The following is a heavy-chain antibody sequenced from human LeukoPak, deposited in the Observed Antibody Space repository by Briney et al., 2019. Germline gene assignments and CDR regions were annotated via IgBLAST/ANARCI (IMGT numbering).Heavy chain of an antibody. Sequence: SVTLGLLRTVSGHPIRSYYWSWIRQPPGKGLEEIVYIYYSGNTNYNPSLKSRVTISVDTSKNQFSLKLSSVTAADTAVYYCARQYYYDSSGYYYVVAFDIWGQGTMVTVSS. D-gene: IGHD3-22*01. J-gene: IGHJ3*02. V-gene: IGHV4-59*08. CDR1: GHPIRSYY. CDR3: ARQYYYDSSGYYYVVAFDI. CDR2: IYYSGNT.